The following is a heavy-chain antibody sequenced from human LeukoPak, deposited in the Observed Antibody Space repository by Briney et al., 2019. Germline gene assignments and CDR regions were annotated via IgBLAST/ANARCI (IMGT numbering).Heavy chain of an antibody. CDR1: GFTFDDYA. D-gene: IGHD1-1*01. J-gene: IGHJ4*02. CDR3: AKDLRGGRSLEPEYYFDY. Sequence: GRSLRLSCAASGFTFDDYAMHWVRQAPGKGLEWVSGISWNSGSIGYADSVKGRFTISRDNAKNSLYLQMNSLRAEDTALYYCAKDLRGGRSLEPEYYFDYWGQGTLVTVSS. CDR2: ISWNSGSI. V-gene: IGHV3-9*01.